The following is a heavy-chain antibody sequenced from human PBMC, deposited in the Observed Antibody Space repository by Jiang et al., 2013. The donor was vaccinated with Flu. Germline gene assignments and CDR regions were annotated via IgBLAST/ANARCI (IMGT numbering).Heavy chain of an antibody. CDR3: ARHWGLQDYYYGMDV. CDR1: GYSFTSYW. Sequence: GAEVKKPGESLRISCKGSGYSFTSYWISWVRQMPGKGLEWMGRIDPSDSYTNYSPSFQGHVTISADKSISTAYLQWSSLKASDTAMYYCARHWGLQDYYYGMDVWGKGTTVTVSS. V-gene: IGHV5-10-1*01. CDR2: IDPSDSYT. J-gene: IGHJ6*04. D-gene: IGHD3-16*01.